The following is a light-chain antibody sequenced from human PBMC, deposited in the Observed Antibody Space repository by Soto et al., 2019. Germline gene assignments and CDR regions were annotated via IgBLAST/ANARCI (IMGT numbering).Light chain of an antibody. V-gene: IGLV2-14*01. CDR2: EVS. J-gene: IGLJ1*01. CDR3: SSYSISTAYL. CDR1: SSDVGGYDY. Sequence: QSVLTQPASVSGSPGQSITISCTGTSSDVGGYDYVSWYQLHPGKAPKLMLFEVSNRPSGVSYRFSGSKSGNTASLTISGLHAEDEADYFCSSYSISTAYLFGPGTKVTVL.